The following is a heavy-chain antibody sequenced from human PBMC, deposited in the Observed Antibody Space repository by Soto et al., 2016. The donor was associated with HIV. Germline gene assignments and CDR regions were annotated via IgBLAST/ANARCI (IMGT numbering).Heavy chain of an antibody. CDR2: ISGSGGST. V-gene: IGHV3-23*01. CDR3: ARVLRYGSGSYYKGAFDY. D-gene: IGHD3-10*01. CDR1: GFTFSSYA. Sequence: EVQLLESGGGLVQPGGSLRLSCAASGFTFSSYAMSWVRQAPGKGLEWVSAISGSGGSTYYADSVKGRFTISRDNSKNTLYLQMNSLRAEDTAVYYCARVLRYGSGSYYKGAFDYVGPGNPGPPSPQ. J-gene: IGHJ4*02.